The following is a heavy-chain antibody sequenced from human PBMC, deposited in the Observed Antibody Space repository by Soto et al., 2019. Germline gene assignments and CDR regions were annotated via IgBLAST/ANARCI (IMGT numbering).Heavy chain of an antibody. Sequence: EVQLVESGGGLVKPGGSRRLSCAASGFTFSNAWMNWVRQAPGKGLEWVGRIKSKTDGGTTDYAAPVKGRFTISRDDSKNTLYLQMNSLKTEDTAVYYCTTDRQEWELPPDLDSWGQGTLVTVSS. CDR2: IKSKTDGGTT. D-gene: IGHD1-26*01. CDR1: GFTFSNAW. J-gene: IGHJ4*02. CDR3: TTDRQEWELPPDLDS. V-gene: IGHV3-15*07.